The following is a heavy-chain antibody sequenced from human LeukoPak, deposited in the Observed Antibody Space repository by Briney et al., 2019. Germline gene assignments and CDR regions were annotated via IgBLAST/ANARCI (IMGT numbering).Heavy chain of an antibody. CDR1: GFTFSSYA. V-gene: IGHV3-30-3*01. J-gene: IGHJ3*02. CDR3: ARARWELLDAFDI. D-gene: IGHD1-26*01. CDR2: IPYDGSNK. Sequence: GGSLRLSCAASGFTFSSYAMHWVRQAPGKGLEWVAVIPYDGSNKYYADSVKGRFTISRDNSKNTLYLQMNSLRAEDTAVYYCARARWELLDAFDIWGQGTMVTVSS.